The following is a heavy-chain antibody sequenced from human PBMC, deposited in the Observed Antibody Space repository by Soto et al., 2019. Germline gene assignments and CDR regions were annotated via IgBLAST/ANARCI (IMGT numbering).Heavy chain of an antibody. J-gene: IGHJ6*03. Sequence: VDSVKVSCNASGYTFTSYDSNWVRQATGQGLEWMGWMNPNSGNTGYAQKFQGRVTMTRNTSISTAYMELSSLRSEDTAVHYCARGRGSRVRYFLHNVWGKGTTVTVSS. D-gene: IGHD3-9*01. V-gene: IGHV1-8*01. CDR2: MNPNSGNT. CDR3: ARGRGSRVRYFLHNV. CDR1: GYTFTSYD.